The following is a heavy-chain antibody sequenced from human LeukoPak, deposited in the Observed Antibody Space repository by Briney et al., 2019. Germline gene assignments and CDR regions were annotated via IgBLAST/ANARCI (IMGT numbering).Heavy chain of an antibody. Sequence: ASVKVSCKASGYTFTSYYMHWVRQAPGQGLEWMGIINPSGGSTRYAQRFQGRVTMSRDTSTSTVYLDLSSLRSEDTAVYYCAVRSRGYYWLLDYGGQGTRVTV. J-gene: IGHJ4*02. D-gene: IGHD3-22*01. CDR1: GYTFTSYY. V-gene: IGHV1-46*01. CDR3: AVRSRGYYWLLDY. CDR2: INPSGGST.